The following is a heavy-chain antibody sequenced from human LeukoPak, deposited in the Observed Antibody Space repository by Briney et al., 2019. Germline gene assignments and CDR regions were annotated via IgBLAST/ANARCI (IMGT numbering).Heavy chain of an antibody. CDR2: IYPGDSDT. Sequence: GESLKISCKGSGYSFTSYWIGWVRQMPGKGLEWMGIIYPGDSDTRYSPSLQGQVTISADKSISTAYLQWSSLKASDTAMYYCARALFVVVPAAISPAPNWFDPWGQGTLVTVSS. CDR3: ARALFVVVPAAISPAPNWFDP. J-gene: IGHJ5*02. D-gene: IGHD2-2*01. CDR1: GYSFTSYW. V-gene: IGHV5-51*01.